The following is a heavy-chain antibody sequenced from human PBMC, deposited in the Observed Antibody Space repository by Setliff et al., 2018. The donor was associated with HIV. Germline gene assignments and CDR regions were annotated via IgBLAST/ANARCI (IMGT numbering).Heavy chain of an antibody. Sequence: LSLTCAVYGGSFSDYYWTWIRQSPGKGLEWIGDIHHRGITNYRPSLKSRVTMSVDTSKSQFSLKLTSVTAADTAVYYCASLRRSSWYPWFDPWGQGNLVTVSS. D-gene: IGHD6-13*01. CDR1: GGSFSDYY. CDR3: ASLRRSSWYPWFDP. J-gene: IGHJ5*02. CDR2: IHHRGIT. V-gene: IGHV4-34*01.